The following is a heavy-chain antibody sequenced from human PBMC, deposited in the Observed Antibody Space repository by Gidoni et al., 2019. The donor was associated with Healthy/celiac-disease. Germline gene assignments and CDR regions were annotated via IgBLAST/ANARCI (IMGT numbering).Heavy chain of an antibody. CDR3: ARVRVRFLEWLFPHLDAFDI. V-gene: IGHV4-59*01. CDR2: IYYSGST. D-gene: IGHD3-3*01. Sequence: QVQLPESGPGLVKPSETLSLTCNVSGGSIRRYYWSWIRQPPGKGLEWIGYIYYSGSTNYNPSLKSRVTISVDTSKNQFSLKLSSVTAADTAVYYCARVRVRFLEWLFPHLDAFDIWGQGTMVTVSS. CDR1: GGSIRRYY. J-gene: IGHJ3*02.